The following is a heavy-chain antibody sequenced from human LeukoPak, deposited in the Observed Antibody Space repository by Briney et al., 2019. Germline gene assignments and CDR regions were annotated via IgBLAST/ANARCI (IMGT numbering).Heavy chain of an antibody. CDR2: IFGSGSS. V-gene: IGHV4-59*12. Sequence: SETLSLTCTVSGGSISDYYWSWLRQPPGKGLEWIGWIFGSGSSNYNPSLKSRLTISVDTSKNQFSLKLTSATAADTAVYYCARKQTGTMYDVWGQGTQVTVSS. J-gene: IGHJ4*02. D-gene: IGHD1-7*01. CDR1: GGSISDYY. CDR3: ARKQTGTMYDV.